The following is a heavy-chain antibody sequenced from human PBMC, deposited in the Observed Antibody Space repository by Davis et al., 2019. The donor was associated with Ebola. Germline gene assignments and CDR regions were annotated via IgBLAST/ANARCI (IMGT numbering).Heavy chain of an antibody. J-gene: IGHJ4*02. V-gene: IGHV5-51*01. CDR2: IYPGDSDT. Sequence: PGGSLRLSCKGSGYSFTSYWIGWVRQMSGKGLEWMGIIYPGDSDTRYSPSFQGQVTISADKSISTAYLQWSSLKASDTAMYYCARHVSSSWTTLFEWGQGTLVTVSS. CDR3: ARHVSSSWTTLFE. CDR1: GYSFTSYW. D-gene: IGHD6-13*01.